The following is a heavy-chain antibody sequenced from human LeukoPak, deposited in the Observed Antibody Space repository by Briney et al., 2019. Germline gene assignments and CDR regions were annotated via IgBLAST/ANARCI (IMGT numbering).Heavy chain of an antibody. CDR1: GFTVTSNY. Sequence: PGGSLRLSCAASGFTVTSNYMSWVRQAPGKGLEWVSVIYTDGGTYDADSVKGRFTISRDNSKNTVYLQMNSLRAEDTAVYYCAREALTSNGLPYGMDVWGQGTTVTVSS. J-gene: IGHJ6*02. D-gene: IGHD4-11*01. V-gene: IGHV3-53*01. CDR3: AREALTSNGLPYGMDV. CDR2: IYTDGGT.